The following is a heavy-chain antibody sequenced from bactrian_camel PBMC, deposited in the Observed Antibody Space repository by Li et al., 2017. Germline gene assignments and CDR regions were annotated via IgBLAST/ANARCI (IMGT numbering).Heavy chain of an antibody. V-gene: IGHV3S53*01. J-gene: IGHJ4*01. CDR2: IDMDGRS. Sequence: QVQLVESGGGTVQHGESRRLSCTSNVYTTDFWCMAWFRHGRGKQGEGVATIDMDGRSTYADYVKGRFTISKDNAKKTMYLEMNNLLPEDSAAYYCAADYRRGWSCSVDRSDYNNWGQGTQVTV. CDR1: VYTTDFWC. D-gene: IGHD2*01. CDR3: AADYRRGWSCSVDRSDYNN.